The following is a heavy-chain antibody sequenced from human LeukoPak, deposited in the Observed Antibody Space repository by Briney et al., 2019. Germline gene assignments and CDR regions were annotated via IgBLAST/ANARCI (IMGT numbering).Heavy chain of an antibody. CDR2: INPNSGGT. J-gene: IGHJ6*03. V-gene: IGHV1-2*02. CDR3: AKGPAAIRGYYYYYMDV. Sequence: ASVKVSCKASGYTFTGYYMHWVRQAPGQGLEWMGWINPNSGGTNYAQKFQGRVTMTRDTSISTAYMELSRLRSDDTAVYYCAKGPAAIRGYYYYYMDVWGKGTTVTVSS. D-gene: IGHD2-2*01. CDR1: GYTFTGYY.